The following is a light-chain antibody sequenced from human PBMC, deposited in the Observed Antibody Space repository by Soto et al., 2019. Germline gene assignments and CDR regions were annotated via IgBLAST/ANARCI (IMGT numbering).Light chain of an antibody. CDR2: GAS. J-gene: IGKJ1*01. CDR3: QQYNNWPLTWT. CDR1: QSVSSN. V-gene: IGKV3-15*01. Sequence: IGMTLSPAAVSVSGRERGTLSCRASQSVSSNLGWYQQKPGQAPRLLIYGASTRATGIPARFSGSGSGTEFTLTISSLQSEDFAVYFCQQYNNWPLTWTFGQGTKVDIK.